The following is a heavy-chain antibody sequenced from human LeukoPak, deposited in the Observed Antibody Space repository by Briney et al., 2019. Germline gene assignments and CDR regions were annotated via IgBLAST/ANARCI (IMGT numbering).Heavy chain of an antibody. V-gene: IGHV3-30-3*01. CDR2: ISYDGSNK. CDR3: AREGETEGAADY. CDR1: GFTFSSYA. D-gene: IGHD1-26*01. J-gene: IGHJ4*02. Sequence: AGGSLRLSCAASGFTFSSYAMHWVRQAPGKGLEWVAVISYDGSNKYYADSVKGRFTISRDNSKNTLYLQMNSLRAEDTAVYYCAREGETEGAADYWGQGTLVTVSS.